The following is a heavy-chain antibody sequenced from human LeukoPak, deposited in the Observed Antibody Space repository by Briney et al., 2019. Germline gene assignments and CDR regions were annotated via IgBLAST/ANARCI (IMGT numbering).Heavy chain of an antibody. Sequence: GGSLRLSCAASGFTFSSYAMSWVRQAPGKGLEWVSAISGSGGSTYYADSVKGRFTISRDNSKNTLYLQMNSLRAGDTAVYYCAELWFGELSGYWGQGTLVTVSS. CDR1: GFTFSSYA. CDR3: AELWFGELSGY. CDR2: ISGSGGST. D-gene: IGHD3-10*01. V-gene: IGHV3-23*01. J-gene: IGHJ4*02.